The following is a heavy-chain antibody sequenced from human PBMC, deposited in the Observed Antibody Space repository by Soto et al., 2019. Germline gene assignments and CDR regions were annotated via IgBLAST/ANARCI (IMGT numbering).Heavy chain of an antibody. CDR3: VRRGFSSSWGYWYFDL. CDR2: MNPNSGNT. Sequence: QVQLVQSGAEVKKPGASVKVSCKASGYTFTSYDINWVRQATGQGLEWMGWMNPNSGNTGYAQKFQGRFTITSNTSISTAYMELSSLRAEDTAVYYCVRRGFSSSWGYWYFDLWGRGTLVTVSS. J-gene: IGHJ2*01. D-gene: IGHD6-13*01. V-gene: IGHV1-8*01. CDR1: GYTFTSYD.